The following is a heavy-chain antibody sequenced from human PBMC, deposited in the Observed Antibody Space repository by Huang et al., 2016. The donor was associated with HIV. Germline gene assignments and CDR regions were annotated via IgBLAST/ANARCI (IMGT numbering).Heavy chain of an antibody. CDR2: IDYSGST. CDR3: ARDHHDFWRGYRRMYFFDH. D-gene: IGHD3-3*01. Sequence: QVQLQESGPGLVKPSETLSLTCTVSGGSISTHYWSWIRQPPGKGLEWIGSIDYSGSTNYSPSLNSRVTILRDTSKNQCSLRVNSVTAADTAMYYCARDHHDFWRGYRRMYFFDHWGQGTLVTVSS. V-gene: IGHV4-59*11. J-gene: IGHJ4*02. CDR1: GGSISTHY.